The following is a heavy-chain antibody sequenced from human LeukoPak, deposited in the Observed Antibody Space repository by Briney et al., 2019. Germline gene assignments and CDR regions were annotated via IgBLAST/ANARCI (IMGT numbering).Heavy chain of an antibody. CDR3: ARAPTTYSSSLDY. Sequence: GGSLRLSCAASGFTVSSNYMSWVRQAPGKGLEWVSAISGSGGSTYYADSVKGRFTISRDNSKNTLYLQMNSLRAEDTAVYYCARAPTTYSSSLDYWGQGTLVTVSS. J-gene: IGHJ4*02. D-gene: IGHD6-13*01. CDR1: GFTVSSNY. CDR2: ISGSGGST. V-gene: IGHV3-53*01.